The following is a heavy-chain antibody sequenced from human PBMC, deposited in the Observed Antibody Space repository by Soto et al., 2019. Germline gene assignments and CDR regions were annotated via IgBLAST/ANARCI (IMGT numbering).Heavy chain of an antibody. CDR2: ISSSGTTI. CDR3: ARERLRTGDY. D-gene: IGHD3-3*01. J-gene: IGHJ4*02. CDR1: GFTFSYYY. Sequence: PGGSLRLSCAASGFTFSYYYMSWIRQAPGKGLEWVSYISSSGTTIYHADSVKGRFTISRDNAKNSLYLQMNSLRAEDPAVYYCARERLRTGDYWGQGTLVTVSS. V-gene: IGHV3-11*01.